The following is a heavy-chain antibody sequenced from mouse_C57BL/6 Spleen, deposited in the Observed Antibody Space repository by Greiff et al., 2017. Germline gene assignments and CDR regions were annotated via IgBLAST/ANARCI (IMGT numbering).Heavy chain of an antibody. CDR1: GFTFSDYY. Sequence: EVKLVESGGGLVQPGGSLKLSCAASGFTFSDYYMYWVRQTPEKRLEWVAYISNGGGSTYYPDTVKGRFTISRDNAKNTLYLQMSRLKSEDTAMYYCERHTYYYGSSYLDYWGQGTTLTVSS. D-gene: IGHD1-1*01. J-gene: IGHJ2*01. CDR2: ISNGGGST. V-gene: IGHV5-12*01. CDR3: ERHTYYYGSSYLDY.